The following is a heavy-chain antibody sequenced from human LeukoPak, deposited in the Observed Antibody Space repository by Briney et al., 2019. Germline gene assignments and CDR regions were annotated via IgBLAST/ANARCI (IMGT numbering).Heavy chain of an antibody. V-gene: IGHV1-46*01. CDR2: INPSGGST. CDR3: ARGHGVDSGRYYFDY. CDR1: GYTLTSYY. Sequence: ASVKVSCKASGYTLTSYYMHWVRQAPGQGLEWMGIINPSGGSTSYAQKFQGRVTMTRDTSTSTVYMELSSLRSEDTAVYYCARGHGVDSGRYYFDYWGQGTLVTVSS. J-gene: IGHJ4*02. D-gene: IGHD6-19*01.